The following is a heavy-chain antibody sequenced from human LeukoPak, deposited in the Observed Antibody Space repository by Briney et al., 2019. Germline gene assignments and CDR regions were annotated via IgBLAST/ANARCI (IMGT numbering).Heavy chain of an antibody. CDR1: GFTFSDYG. CDR3: ARYLGYCYSGTCYFTY. J-gene: IGHJ4*02. Sequence: GGSLRLSCAASGFTFSDYGMSWVRQAPGKGLEWVSAINGGGEDTAYADSVKGRFAISRDNSKNILFLQVDSLRAEDTALYYCARYLGYCYSGTCYFTYWGQGTLVTVSS. CDR2: INGGGEDT. D-gene: IGHD2-15*01. V-gene: IGHV3-23*01.